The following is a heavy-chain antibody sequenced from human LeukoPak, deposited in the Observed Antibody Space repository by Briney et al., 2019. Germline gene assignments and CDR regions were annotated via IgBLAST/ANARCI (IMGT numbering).Heavy chain of an antibody. CDR3: AKRGTLVSASLRAYYNYMDV. CDR2: IRYDGSNT. J-gene: IGHJ6*03. V-gene: IGHV3-30*02. D-gene: IGHD2-2*01. CDR1: GFSFSDYG. Sequence: GGSLRLSCVASGFSFSDYGMHWVRQAPGEGVEWVAFIRYDGSNTYYADSVKGRFTISRDNSKGTLDLHMNSLRPDDTAVYYCAKRGTLVSASLRAYYNYMDVWGKGTTVTVSS.